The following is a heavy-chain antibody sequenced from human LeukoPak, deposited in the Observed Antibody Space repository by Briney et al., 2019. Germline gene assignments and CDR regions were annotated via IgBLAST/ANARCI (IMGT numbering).Heavy chain of an antibody. Sequence: GGSLRLSCAASGFTFSSYAMHWVRQAPGKGLEWVAVISYDGSNKYYADSVKGRFTISRDNSKNTLYPQMNSLRAEDTAVYYCARGDYGDYYFDYWGQGTLVTVSS. D-gene: IGHD4-17*01. J-gene: IGHJ4*02. V-gene: IGHV3-30-3*01. CDR3: ARGDYGDYYFDY. CDR2: ISYDGSNK. CDR1: GFTFSSYA.